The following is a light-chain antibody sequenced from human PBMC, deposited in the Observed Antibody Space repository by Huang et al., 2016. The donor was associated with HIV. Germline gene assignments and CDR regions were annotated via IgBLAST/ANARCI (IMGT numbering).Light chain of an antibody. CDR2: AAS. Sequence: EVLLTQSPGTLSSSPGERVTVPCRASQSLSHSFVAWYQQRLGQAPRLLIYAASPRACGTDFTLTINRREPSDFALYYCHQYGTSPYTFGQGTNLDVK. CDR3: HQYGTSPYT. J-gene: IGKJ2*01. CDR1: QSLSHSF. V-gene: IGKV3-20*01.